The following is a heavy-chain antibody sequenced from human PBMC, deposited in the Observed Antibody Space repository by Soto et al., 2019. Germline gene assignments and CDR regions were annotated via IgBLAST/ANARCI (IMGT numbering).Heavy chain of an antibody. Sequence: PGGSLRLSCEASGFTLGSYWLTWVRQAPGKGLEWVANIKQDGSEQYYVDSVKGRFTISRDNAKNTLFLEMKSLRAEDTAVYYCARDCPYGICWFGGGPYYYYGMDVWGLGATVTISS. CDR2: IKQDGSEQ. V-gene: IGHV3-7*04. J-gene: IGHJ6*02. CDR1: GFTLGSYW. D-gene: IGHD6-13*01. CDR3: ARDCPYGICWFGGGPYYYYGMDV.